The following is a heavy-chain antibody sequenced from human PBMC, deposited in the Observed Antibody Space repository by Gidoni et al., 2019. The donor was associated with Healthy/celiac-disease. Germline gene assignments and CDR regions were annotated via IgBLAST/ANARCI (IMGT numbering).Heavy chain of an antibody. CDR1: VVPFSSYA. V-gene: IGHV1-69*19. D-gene: IGHD5-18*01. CDR2: IIPIFGTA. Sequence: QVQLVQSRAAGKTPGSPVTVSCKASVVPFSSYAISWVRQAPGKGLEWMGGIIPIFGTANYAQKFQGRVTITADESTSTAYMELSSLRSEDTAVYYCVIRGYSYGYFDYWGQGTLVTVSS. J-gene: IGHJ4*02. CDR3: VIRGYSYGYFDY.